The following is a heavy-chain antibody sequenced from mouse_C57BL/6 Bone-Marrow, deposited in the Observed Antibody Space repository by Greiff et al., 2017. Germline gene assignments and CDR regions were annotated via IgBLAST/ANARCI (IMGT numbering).Heavy chain of an antibody. J-gene: IGHJ1*03. V-gene: IGHV15-2*01. D-gene: IGHD1-1*01. CDR2: ILPSIGRT. Sequence: VQLQQSGSELRSPGSSVKLSCKDFDSEVFPIAYMSWVRQKPGHGFEWIGGILPSIGRTIYGEKFEDNATLDADTLSNTAYLELNSLTSEDSAIYYCARNYYGSRDWYFDVWGTGTTVTVSS. CDR3: ARNYYGSRDWYFDV. CDR1: DSEVFPIAY.